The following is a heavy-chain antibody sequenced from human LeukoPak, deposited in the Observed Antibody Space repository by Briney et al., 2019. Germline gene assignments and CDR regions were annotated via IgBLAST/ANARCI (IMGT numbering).Heavy chain of an antibody. CDR2: FDPEDGET. V-gene: IGHV1-24*01. CDR1: GYTLTELS. J-gene: IGHJ4*02. D-gene: IGHD1-26*01. Sequence: ASVKVSCKVSGYTLTELSMHWVRQAPGKGLEWMGGFDPEDGETIYAQKFQGRVTMTEDTSTDTAYMELSSLRSEDTAVYYCATDGGNSGSYYVSNYWGQGTLVTVPS. CDR3: ATDGGNSGSYYVSNY.